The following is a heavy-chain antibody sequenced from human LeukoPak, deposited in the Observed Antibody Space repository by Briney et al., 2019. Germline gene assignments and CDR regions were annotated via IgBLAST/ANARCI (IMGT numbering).Heavy chain of an antibody. Sequence: GGSLRLSCAASGLTFTTSWMHWVRQAPGKGLVWVSRINSDGSTRNYADSVKGRFTISRDNAKNALYLQMDSLRAEDAAVYYCVRPQDGYNGFDCWGQGTLVTVSS. D-gene: IGHD5-24*01. CDR2: INSDGSTR. V-gene: IGHV3-74*01. CDR1: GLTFTTSW. J-gene: IGHJ4*02. CDR3: VRPQDGYNGFDC.